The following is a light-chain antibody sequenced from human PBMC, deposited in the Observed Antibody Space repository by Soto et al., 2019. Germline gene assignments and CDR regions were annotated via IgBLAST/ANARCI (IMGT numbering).Light chain of an antibody. CDR1: SSNIGSNS. Sequence: QSALTQPPSASGTPGQWVTISCSGSSSNIGSNSVSWYQQLPGAAPKLLVYSYTQRPSGVPDRFSGSKSRTSASLAISGLQSEDEADYYCAAWDNSLRIYVFGTGTKVTVL. CDR3: AAWDNSLRIYV. CDR2: SYT. J-gene: IGLJ1*01. V-gene: IGLV1-44*01.